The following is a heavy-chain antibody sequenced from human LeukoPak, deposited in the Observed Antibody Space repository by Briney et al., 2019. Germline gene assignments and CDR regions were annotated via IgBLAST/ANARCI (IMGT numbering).Heavy chain of an antibody. Sequence: GGSLRLSCAASGFTFSSHGMNWVRQAPGKGLEWVSSISSSSSYIYYADSVKGRFTISRDNAKNSLYLQVNSLRAEDTAVYYCARQYYDIWSGYYTADYYFDYWGQGTLVTVSS. CDR2: ISSSSSYI. J-gene: IGHJ4*02. CDR3: ARQYYDIWSGYYTADYYFDY. D-gene: IGHD3-3*01. V-gene: IGHV3-21*01. CDR1: GFTFSSHG.